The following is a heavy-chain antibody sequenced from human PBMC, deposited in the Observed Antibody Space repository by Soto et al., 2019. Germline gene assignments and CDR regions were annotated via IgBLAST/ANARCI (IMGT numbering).Heavy chain of an antibody. D-gene: IGHD3-3*01. CDR3: ARSILGDLGYYYYYGMDV. CDR1: GGTFSSYA. J-gene: IGHJ6*02. V-gene: IGHV1-69*01. CDR2: IIPIFGTA. Sequence: QVQLVQSGAEVKKPGSSVKVSCKASGGTFSSYAISWVRQAPGQGLEWMGGIIPIFGTANYAQKFQGRVTITADESTSTADMELSSLRSEDTAVYYCARSILGDLGYYYYYGMDVWGQGTTVTVSS.